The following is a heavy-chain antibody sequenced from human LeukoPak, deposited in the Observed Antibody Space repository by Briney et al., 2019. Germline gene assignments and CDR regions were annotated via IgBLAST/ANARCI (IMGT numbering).Heavy chain of an antibody. Sequence: SETLSLTCTVSGGSISSSSYYWGWIRQPPGKGLEWIGSIYYSGSTYYNPSLKSRVTISVDTPKNQFSLKLSSVTAADTAVYYCARDWDYGRNWFDPWGQGTLVTVSS. CDR3: ARDWDYGRNWFDP. D-gene: IGHD4-17*01. J-gene: IGHJ5*02. V-gene: IGHV4-39*07. CDR1: GGSISSSSYY. CDR2: IYYSGST.